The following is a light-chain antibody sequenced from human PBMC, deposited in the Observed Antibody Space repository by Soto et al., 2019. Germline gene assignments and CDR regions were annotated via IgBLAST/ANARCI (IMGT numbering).Light chain of an antibody. CDR3: QQYNNWHPIT. CDR2: DAS. Sequence: EIVLTQSPATLSLSPGERAMLSCRASQSVSSYLAWYQQKPGQAPRLLIYDASNRATGIPARFSGSGSGTEFTLTISSLQYEDFAVYYCQQYNNWHPITFGQGTKV. J-gene: IGKJ1*01. CDR1: QSVSSY. V-gene: IGKV3-11*01.